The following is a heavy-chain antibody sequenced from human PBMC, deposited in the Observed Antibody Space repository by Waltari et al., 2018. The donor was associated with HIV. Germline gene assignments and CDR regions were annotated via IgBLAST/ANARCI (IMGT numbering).Heavy chain of an antibody. CDR2: IYYTGST. CDR1: DGSVSSSAYY. D-gene: IGHD5-12*01. CDR3: ARRGYSGYDSCFDY. J-gene: IGHJ4*02. Sequence: QLHLQESGPGLVKPSETLSLVCTVSDGSVSSSAYYWGWIRQPPGKGLEWIGNIYYTGSTYYNPSLKSRITISIYTSKSQFSLKVSSVTAADTAVYYCARRGYSGYDSCFDYWGQGTLVTVSS. V-gene: IGHV4-39*01.